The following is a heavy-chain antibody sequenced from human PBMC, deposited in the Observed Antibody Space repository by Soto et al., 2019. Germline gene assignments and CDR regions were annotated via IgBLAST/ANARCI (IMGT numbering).Heavy chain of an antibody. CDR3: ARIGSSYNPFDY. J-gene: IGHJ4*02. CDR2: IYPDDSDT. CDR1: GYTFSSYS. V-gene: IGHV5-51*01. Sequence: PGESLKISCDGAGYTFSSYSIGLGRQMRGKGLEWMGIIYPDDSDTRYIPSFRGQVTISVDKSISRAYLQWSSLKASGSAMYFCARIGSSYNPFDYWGRGTLVTVSS. D-gene: IGHD2-15*01.